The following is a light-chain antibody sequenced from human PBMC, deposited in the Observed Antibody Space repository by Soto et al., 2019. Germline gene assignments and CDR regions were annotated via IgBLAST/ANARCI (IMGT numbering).Light chain of an antibody. CDR1: SSNIGAGYD. CDR3: QSYDRSLSGSWV. V-gene: IGLV1-40*01. J-gene: IGLJ1*01. Sequence: QSVLTQPPSVSGAPGQRVTISCTGSSSNIGAGYDVHWYQQLPGTAPKLLIYGNSNRPSGVPDRFSGSKSGTSASLAITGLQAEDEADYYCQSYDRSLSGSWVFGTGTKVTVL. CDR2: GNS.